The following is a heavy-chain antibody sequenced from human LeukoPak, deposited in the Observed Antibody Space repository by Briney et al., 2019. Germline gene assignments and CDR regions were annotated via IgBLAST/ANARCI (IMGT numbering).Heavy chain of an antibody. CDR1: GFPVSSNY. V-gene: IGHV3-53*01. J-gene: IGHJ4*02. Sequence: PGGSLRLSCAASGFPVSSNYMSWVRQAPGKGLEWVSVIYSGGSTYYADSVKGRFTISRDNSKNTLYLQMNSLRAEDTAVYYCARNNWNYAFDYWGQGTLVTVSS. CDR2: IYSGGST. D-gene: IGHD1-7*01. CDR3: ARNNWNYAFDY.